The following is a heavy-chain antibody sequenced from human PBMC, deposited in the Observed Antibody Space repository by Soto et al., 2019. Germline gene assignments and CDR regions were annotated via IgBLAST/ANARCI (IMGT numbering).Heavy chain of an antibody. V-gene: IGHV4-39*01. J-gene: IGHJ3*02. Sequence: SETLSLTCTVSGGSISSSSYYWGWIRQPPGKGLEWIGSIYYSGSTYYNPSLKSRVTISVDTSKNQFSLKLSSVTAADTAVYYCARHGELTVNDYGYYTIPESAFDIWGQGTMVTVSS. CDR3: ARHGELTVNDYGYYTIPESAFDI. CDR1: GGSISSSSYY. CDR2: IYYSGST. D-gene: IGHD3-3*01.